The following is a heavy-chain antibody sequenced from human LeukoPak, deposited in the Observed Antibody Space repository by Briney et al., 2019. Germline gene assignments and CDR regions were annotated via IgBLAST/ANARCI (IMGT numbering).Heavy chain of an antibody. D-gene: IGHD6-19*01. V-gene: IGHV4-30-4*08. CDR2: IYYSGST. CDR1: GGSISSGDYY. CDR3: ARLPSSGWYESYYFDY. J-gene: IGHJ4*02. Sequence: PSETLSLTCTVSGGSISSGDYYWSWIRQPPGKGLEWIGYIYYSGSTYYNPSLKSRVTISVDTSKSQFSLKLSSVTAADTAVYYCARLPSSGWYESYYFDYWGQGTLVTVSS.